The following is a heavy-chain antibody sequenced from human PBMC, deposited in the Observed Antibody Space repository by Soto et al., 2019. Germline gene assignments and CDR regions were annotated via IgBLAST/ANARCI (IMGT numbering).Heavy chain of an antibody. J-gene: IGHJ5*02. D-gene: IGHD6-6*01. CDR3: AREVVETSSLWLDP. Sequence: ASVKVSCKTSGYTFNTYGINWVRQAPGQGLEWIGWMNTNTNTTDSAEVFEGRVSLTWDTSISTAYMQLNSLKIDDTAVYYCAREVVETSSLWLDPWGQGTLVTVSS. CDR2: MNTNTNTT. V-gene: IGHV1-8*02. CDR1: GYTFNTYG.